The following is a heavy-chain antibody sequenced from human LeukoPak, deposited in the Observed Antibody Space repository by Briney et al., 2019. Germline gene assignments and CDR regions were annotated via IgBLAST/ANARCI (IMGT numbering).Heavy chain of an antibody. J-gene: IGHJ4*02. V-gene: IGHV3-21*01. Sequence: GGSLRLSCAVSGFTFSSYNMNWVRQAPGKGLEWVSSITSSSRYIYYADSVKGRFTISRDNAKSSLYLQMNSLRDEDTAVYYCARDKVVGATFFDYWGQGTLVTVSS. D-gene: IGHD1-26*01. CDR1: GFTFSSYN. CDR3: ARDKVVGATFFDY. CDR2: ITSSSRYI.